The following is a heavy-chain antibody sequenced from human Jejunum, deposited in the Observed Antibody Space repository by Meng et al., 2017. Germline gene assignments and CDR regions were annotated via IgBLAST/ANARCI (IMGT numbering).Heavy chain of an antibody. V-gene: IGHV1-18*01. CDR3: ARSIGFRGDPYYGMDV. Sequence: ASVKVSCKGSGYTFDTHCINWVRQAPGQGLEWMGWISGFNGNTNFAQKFKGRVTLTIDTSTNTAYMDVRSLSSDGAVVYCCARSIGFRGDPYYGMDVWGQGTTVTVSS. CDR1: GYTFDTHC. J-gene: IGHJ6*02. D-gene: IGHD3-10*01. CDR2: ISGFNGNT.